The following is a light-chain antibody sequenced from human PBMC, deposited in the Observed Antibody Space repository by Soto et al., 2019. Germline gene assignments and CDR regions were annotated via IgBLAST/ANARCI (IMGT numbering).Light chain of an antibody. CDR3: QQSYSTAVT. CDR1: QSISSH. CDR2: AAS. V-gene: IGKV1-39*01. J-gene: IGKJ1*01. Sequence: DIQMTQSPSSLSASVGDRVTISCRASQSISSHLIWYQQEAGKAPKLLIYAASKLQTGAPSRFSGSGSGTKFTLTISSLQPEDFATYYCQQSYSTAVTFGQGTKVEIK.